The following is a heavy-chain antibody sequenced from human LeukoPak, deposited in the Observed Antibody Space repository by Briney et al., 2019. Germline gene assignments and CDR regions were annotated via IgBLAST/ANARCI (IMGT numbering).Heavy chain of an antibody. CDR1: GYSFINYW. CDR2: IYPGDSDT. V-gene: IGHV5-51*01. J-gene: IGHJ6*03. Sequence: GESLKISCKGSGYSFINYWIGWVRQMPGKGLEWMGIIYPGDSDTRYSPSFQGQVTISADKSISTAYLQWSSLKASDTAMYYCARAIYRAADYYDSSGYRYYYYYYMDVWGKGTTVTVSS. CDR3: ARAIYRAADYYDSSGYRYYYYYYMDV. D-gene: IGHD3-22*01.